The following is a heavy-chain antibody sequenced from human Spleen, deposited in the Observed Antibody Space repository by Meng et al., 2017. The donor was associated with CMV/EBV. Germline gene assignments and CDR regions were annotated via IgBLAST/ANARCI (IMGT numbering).Heavy chain of an antibody. D-gene: IGHD2-15*01. J-gene: IGHJ6*02. CDR1: GYTFINYG. Sequence: ASVKVSCKASGYTFINYGITWVRQAPGQGLEWMGWISPDKGDTDYAQKFQGRVTMTTDISTTTAFMELRGLRSDDTAVYYCARDCGRYCSLDVWGQGTTVTVSS. CDR2: ISPDKGDT. V-gene: IGHV1-18*01. CDR3: ARDCGRYCSLDV.